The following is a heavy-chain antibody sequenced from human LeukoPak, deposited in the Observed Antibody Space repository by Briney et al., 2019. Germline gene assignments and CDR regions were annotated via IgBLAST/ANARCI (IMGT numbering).Heavy chain of an antibody. CDR3: ARDYHGSPTH. Sequence: GGSLRLSCAASGFTVSSTYMSWVRQAPGKGLEWVANIKQDGSEKYYVDSVKGRFTISRDNAKNSLYLQMNSLRAEDTAVYYCARDYHGSPTHWGQGTLVTVSS. CDR1: GFTVSSTY. D-gene: IGHD3-10*01. J-gene: IGHJ4*02. V-gene: IGHV3-7*01. CDR2: IKQDGSEK.